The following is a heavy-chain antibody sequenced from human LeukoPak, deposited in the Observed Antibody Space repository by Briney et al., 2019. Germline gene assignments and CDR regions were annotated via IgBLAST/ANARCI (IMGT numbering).Heavy chain of an antibody. Sequence: GQSLKISCKGSGYSFSTYWIGWVRQMPGKGLEWMEIIYPGDSDTRYSPSFQGQVTISADKSISAAYLQWSSLKASDTAMYYCARLNDYDSSGYYYVSDYWGQGTLIPVSS. D-gene: IGHD3-22*01. V-gene: IGHV5-51*01. J-gene: IGHJ4*02. CDR2: IYPGDSDT. CDR3: ARLNDYDSSGYYYVSDY. CDR1: GYSFSTYW.